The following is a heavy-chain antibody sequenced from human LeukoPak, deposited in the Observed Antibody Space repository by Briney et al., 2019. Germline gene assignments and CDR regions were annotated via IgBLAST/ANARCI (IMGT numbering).Heavy chain of an antibody. CDR1: GFNFDEYA. D-gene: IGHD3-10*01. Sequence: GSLRLSCVASGFNFDEYAMDWVRQAPGKGLEWISCIYRDSSVKHYADSVRGRFTVSRDNAKNSVYLQMNSLRAEDTAVYFCARYGSGSNYRDPFDSWGQGTLVTVSS. CDR3: ARYGSGSNYRDPFDS. CDR2: IYRDSSVK. J-gene: IGHJ4*02. V-gene: IGHV3-48*01.